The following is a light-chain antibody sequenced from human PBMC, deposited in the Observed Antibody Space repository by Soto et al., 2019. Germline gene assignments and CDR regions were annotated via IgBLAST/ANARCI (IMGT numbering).Light chain of an antibody. CDR2: KVT. CDR3: ASSTSDSLYV. CDR1: SGDVGGNKY. Sequence: QSALTQPASVSVSPGQSITISCTGTSGDVGGNKYVSWYQQYPGKVPKLLINKVTNRPPGVSYRFSGSKSGNTASLTISALLAEDEADYFCASSTSDSLYVFGTGTKVTVL. J-gene: IGLJ1*01. V-gene: IGLV2-14*01.